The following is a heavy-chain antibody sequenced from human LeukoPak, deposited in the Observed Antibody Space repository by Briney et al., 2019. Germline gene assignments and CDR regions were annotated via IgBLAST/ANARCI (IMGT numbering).Heavy chain of an antibody. V-gene: IGHV1-18*01. CDR3: ARLVASNYDILTGYPGFDY. CDR2: ISAHNGNT. Sequence: ASVKVSCKASGYTFTSYGISWVRQAPGQGLEWMGWISAHNGNTNYAQKLQGRVTMTTDTSTSTAYMELRSLRSDDTAVYYCARLVASNYDILTGYPGFDYWGQGTLVTVSS. J-gene: IGHJ4*02. CDR1: GYTFTSYG. D-gene: IGHD3-9*01.